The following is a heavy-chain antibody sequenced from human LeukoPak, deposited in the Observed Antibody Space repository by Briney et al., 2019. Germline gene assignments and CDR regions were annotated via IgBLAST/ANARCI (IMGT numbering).Heavy chain of an antibody. CDR3: ARTKLWFGESRIDWFDP. J-gene: IGHJ5*02. CDR1: GYTFTSYG. CDR2: ISAYNGNT. Sequence: ASVKVSCKASGYTFTSYGISWVRQAPGQGPEWMGWISAYNGNTNYAQKLQGRVTMTTDTSTSTAYMELRSLRSDDTAVYYCARTKLWFGESRIDWFDPWGQGTLVTVSS. V-gene: IGHV1-18*01. D-gene: IGHD3-10*01.